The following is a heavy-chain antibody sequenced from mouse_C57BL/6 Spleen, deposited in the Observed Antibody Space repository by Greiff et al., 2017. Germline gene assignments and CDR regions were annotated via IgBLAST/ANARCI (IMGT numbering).Heavy chain of an antibody. CDR1: GFTFSDYY. D-gene: IGHD4-1*01. J-gene: IGHJ4*01. V-gene: IGHV5-16*01. Sequence: EVHLVESEGGLVQPGSSMKLSCTASGFTFSDYYMAWVRQVPEKGLEWVANINYDGSSTYYLDSLKSRFIISRDNAKNILYLQMSSLKSEDTATYYCAREGANWDTYYAMDYWGQGTSVTVSS. CDR2: INYDGSST. CDR3: AREGANWDTYYAMDY.